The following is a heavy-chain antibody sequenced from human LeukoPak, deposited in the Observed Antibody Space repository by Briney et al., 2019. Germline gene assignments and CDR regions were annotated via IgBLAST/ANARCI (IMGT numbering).Heavy chain of an antibody. V-gene: IGHV3-7*03. Sequence: GGSLRLSCAASGFTFSSYWMSCVRQAAGKGLEWVANIKQEGSDKYYMASAKGRFTISRDHAKNLLYMQMTSLRGEDTDVYYCARSVGVGVYGMDVWGQGTPVTVSS. CDR2: IKQEGSDK. CDR1: GFTFSSYW. J-gene: IGHJ6*02. D-gene: IGHD3-3*01. CDR3: ARSVGVGVYGMDV.